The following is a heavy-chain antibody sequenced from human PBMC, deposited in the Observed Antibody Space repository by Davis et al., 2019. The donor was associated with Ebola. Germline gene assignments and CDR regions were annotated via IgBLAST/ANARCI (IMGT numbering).Heavy chain of an antibody. Sequence: SETLSLTCTVPGGSISSSSYYWGWIRQPPGKGLEWIGSIYYSGSTYYNPSLKRRVTISVDTSKNQFSLKLSSVTAADTAVYYCARYCSGGSCLDYWGQGTLVTVSS. CDR1: GGSISSSSYY. J-gene: IGHJ4*02. V-gene: IGHV4-39*01. CDR3: ARYCSGGSCLDY. D-gene: IGHD2-15*01. CDR2: IYYSGST.